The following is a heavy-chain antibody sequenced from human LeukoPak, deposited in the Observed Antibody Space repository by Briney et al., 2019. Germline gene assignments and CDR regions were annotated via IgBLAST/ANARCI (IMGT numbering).Heavy chain of an antibody. J-gene: IGHJ4*02. Sequence: KPSETLSLTCAVYGGSFSGYYWSCIRQPPGKGLEWIGEINHSGSTNYNPSLKSRVTISVDTSKNQFSLKLSSVTAPDTAVYYCARVKIEGDFWSGYYYITFDYWGQGTLVTVSS. V-gene: IGHV4-34*01. D-gene: IGHD3-3*01. CDR1: GGSFSGYY. CDR2: INHSGST. CDR3: ARVKIEGDFWSGYYYITFDY.